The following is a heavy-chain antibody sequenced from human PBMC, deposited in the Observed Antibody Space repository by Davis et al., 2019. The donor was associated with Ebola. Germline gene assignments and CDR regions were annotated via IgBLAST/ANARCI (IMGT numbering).Heavy chain of an antibody. Sequence: MPGGSLRLSCAASGFTFSSYSMNWVRQAPGKGLEWIGEINHSGSTNYNPSLKSRVTISVDTSKNQFSLKLSSVTAADTAVYYCANYGDWDDYWGQGTLVTVSS. D-gene: IGHD4-17*01. CDR2: INHSGST. V-gene: IGHV4-34*08. CDR1: GFTFSSYS. J-gene: IGHJ4*02. CDR3: ANYGDWDDY.